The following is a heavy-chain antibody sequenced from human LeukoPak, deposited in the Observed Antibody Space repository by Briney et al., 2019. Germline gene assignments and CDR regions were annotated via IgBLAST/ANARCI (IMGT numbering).Heavy chain of an antibody. CDR2: IYTSGGT. J-gene: IGHJ6*03. CDR1: GGSLSSGSYY. D-gene: IGHD2-15*01. CDR3: ALGGGNYYYYYMDV. Sequence: SETLSLTCTVSGGSLSSGSYYWSWIRPPPGTGLEWIGRIYTSGGTTSNPSLKSRVTISVDTSKNQFSLKLSSVTAADTAVYYCALGGGNYYYYYMDVWGRGTTVTVSS. V-gene: IGHV4-61*01.